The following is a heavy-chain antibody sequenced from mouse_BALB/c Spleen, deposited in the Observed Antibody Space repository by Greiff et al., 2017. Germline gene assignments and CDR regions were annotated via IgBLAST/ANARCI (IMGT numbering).Heavy chain of an antibody. CDR1: GYTFTDYA. Sequence: VKLVESGAELVRPGVSVKISCKGSGYTFTDYAMHWVKQSHAKSLEWIGVISTYYGDASYNQKFKGKATMTVDKSSSTAYMELARLTSEDSAIYYCARSYGRGYFDVWGAGTTVTVSS. D-gene: IGHD1-1*02. J-gene: IGHJ1*01. CDR3: ARSYGRGYFDV. CDR2: ISTYYGDA. V-gene: IGHV1S137*01.